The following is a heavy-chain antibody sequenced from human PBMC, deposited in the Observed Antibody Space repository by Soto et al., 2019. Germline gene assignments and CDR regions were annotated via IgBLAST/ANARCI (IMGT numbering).Heavy chain of an antibody. V-gene: IGHV1-2*04. CDR3: ARGARSSGWYPNDY. CDR2: INPNSGGT. D-gene: IGHD6-19*01. J-gene: IGHJ4*02. CDR1: GYTFTGYY. Sequence: GASVKVSCKASGYTFTGYYMHWVRQAPGQGLEWMGWINPNSGGTNYAQKFQGWVTMTRDTSISTAYMELSRLRSDDTAVYYCARGARSSGWYPNDYWGQGTLVTVSS.